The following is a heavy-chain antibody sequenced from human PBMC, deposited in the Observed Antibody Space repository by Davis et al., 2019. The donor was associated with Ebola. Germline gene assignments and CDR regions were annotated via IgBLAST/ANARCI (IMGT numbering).Heavy chain of an antibody. D-gene: IGHD3-3*01. CDR1: GFAFSSYW. Sequence: GESLKISCAVSGFAFSSYWMTWVRLAPGKGLEWVANIRQDGSDRQYVGSVEGRFTISRDNAKNSLYLQMNSLTAEDTAVYYCAKKRSEWLLWEFDSWGQGVLVPVSS. V-gene: IGHV3-7*01. CDR3: AKKRSEWLLWEFDS. J-gene: IGHJ4*02. CDR2: IRQDGSDR.